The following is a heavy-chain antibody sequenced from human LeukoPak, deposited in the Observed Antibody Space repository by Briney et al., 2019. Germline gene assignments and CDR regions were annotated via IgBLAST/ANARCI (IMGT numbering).Heavy chain of an antibody. CDR2: IYYSGST. V-gene: IGHV4-59*01. Sequence: PSETLSLTCTVSGGSISSYYWSWIRQPPGKGLEWIGYIYYSGSTNYNPSLKSRVTISVDTSKNQFSLKLSSVTAADTAVCYCARGRAARLVRGGAYHYYYMDVWGKGTTVTVSS. D-gene: IGHD6-6*01. CDR1: GGSISSYY. CDR3: ARGRAARLVRGGAYHYYYMDV. J-gene: IGHJ6*03.